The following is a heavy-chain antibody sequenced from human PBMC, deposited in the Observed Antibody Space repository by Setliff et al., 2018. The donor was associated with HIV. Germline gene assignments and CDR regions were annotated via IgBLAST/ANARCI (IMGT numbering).Heavy chain of an antibody. CDR2: TNNDGSIT. D-gene: IGHD6-13*01. J-gene: IGHJ4*02. CDR3: AREDSSWYGSLDY. CDR1: GFTLSDHW. Sequence: GGSLRLSCAASGFTLSDHWMHWVRQVPGKGLVWVSRTNNDGSITNYADFVKGRFTMSRDSAKNTVYLQMNSLRAEDMAIYYCAREDSSWYGSLDYWGQGTPVTVSS. V-gene: IGHV3-74*01.